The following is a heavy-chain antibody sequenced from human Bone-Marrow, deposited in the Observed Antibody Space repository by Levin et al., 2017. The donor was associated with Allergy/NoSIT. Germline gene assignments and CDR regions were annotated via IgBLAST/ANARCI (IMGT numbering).Heavy chain of an antibody. CDR2: TYYRSRWYN. CDR1: GDSLSSDNVA. J-gene: IGHJ3*02. D-gene: IGHD2-15*01. Sequence: SPTLSLPCAISGDSLSSDNVAWHWIRQSPSRGLEWLGRTYYRSRWYNDYAVDVRSRITINPDTSKNQFSLQLNSVTPEDTAMYYCARGINSAFDIWDQGTMVTVSS. V-gene: IGHV6-1*01. CDR3: ARGINSAFDI.